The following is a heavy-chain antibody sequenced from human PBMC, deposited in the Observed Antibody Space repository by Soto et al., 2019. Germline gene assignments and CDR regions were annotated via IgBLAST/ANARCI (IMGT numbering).Heavy chain of an antibody. J-gene: IGHJ4*02. CDR3: ARVYKQPVFDY. D-gene: IGHD3-10*01. CDR1: GFTFSSYS. V-gene: IGHV3-21*01. CDR2: ISSSSSYI. Sequence: EVQLVESGGGLVKPGGSLRLSCAASGFTFSSYSMNWVRQAPGKGLEWVAAISSSSSYIYYADSVKGRFTISRDNAKNSLYLHRNSLRAEDTAVYYSARVYKQPVFDYWGQGTRVTVSS.